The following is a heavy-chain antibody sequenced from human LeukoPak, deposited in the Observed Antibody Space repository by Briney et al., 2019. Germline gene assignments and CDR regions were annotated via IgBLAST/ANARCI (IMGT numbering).Heavy chain of an antibody. CDR3: AELGITMIGGV. D-gene: IGHD3-10*02. CDR1: GFTFSNYG. V-gene: IGHV3-23*01. CDR2: ISASGGTT. Sequence: GGTLRLSCAASGFTFSNYGISWVRQAPGKGLEWVSAISASGGTTYYADSVKGRFTISRDNAKNSLYLQMNSLRAEDTAVYYCAELGITMIGGVWGKGTTVTIPS. J-gene: IGHJ6*04.